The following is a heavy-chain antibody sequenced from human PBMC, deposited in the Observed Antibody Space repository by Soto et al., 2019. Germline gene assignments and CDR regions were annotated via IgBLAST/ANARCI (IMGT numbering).Heavy chain of an antibody. V-gene: IGHV2-5*02. D-gene: IGHD3-3*01. J-gene: IGHJ4*02. CDR3: ARFLWSDTSLYYFDY. CDR2: IYWDDDK. CDR1: GFSLTGSGVG. Sequence: QITLKESGPKLVKPTQTLTLTCTFSGFSLTGSGVGVGWIRQPPGHALEWIALIYWDDDKRYSPSLKSRLTITNDTSKHQVALTVTNMDPVDTATYYCARFLWSDTSLYYFDYWGQGTLVTVSS.